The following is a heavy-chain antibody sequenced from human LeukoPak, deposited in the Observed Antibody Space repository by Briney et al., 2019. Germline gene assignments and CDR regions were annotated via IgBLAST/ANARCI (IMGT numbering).Heavy chain of an antibody. CDR2: ISSSGGTI. CDR3: AIADVGPFDP. D-gene: IGHD3-10*02. V-gene: IGHV3-48*03. Sequence: PGGSLRLSCIGSGFTFSHYEMNWVRQASGKGLEWVSYISSSGGTIYYADSVKGRFTISRDNAKNSLYLQVNSLRAEDTAVYYCAIADVGPFDPWGQGTLVTVSS. J-gene: IGHJ5*02. CDR1: GFTFSHYE.